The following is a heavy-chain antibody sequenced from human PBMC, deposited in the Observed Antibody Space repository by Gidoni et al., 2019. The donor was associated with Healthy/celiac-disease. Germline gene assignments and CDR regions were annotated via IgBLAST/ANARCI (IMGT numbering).Heavy chain of an antibody. V-gene: IGHV3-30*18. CDR3: AKESYQLLGYYYYGMDV. J-gene: IGHJ6*02. Sequence: QVQLVESGGGGVQPGRSLRLSCAASGCTFSSYGMHWVRQVPGKGLEWVAVISYDGSNKYYAASVKGRFTISRDNSKNTLYLQMNSLRAEDTAVYYCAKESYQLLGYYYYGMDVWGQGTTVTVSS. CDR1: GCTFSSYG. D-gene: IGHD2-2*01. CDR2: ISYDGSNK.